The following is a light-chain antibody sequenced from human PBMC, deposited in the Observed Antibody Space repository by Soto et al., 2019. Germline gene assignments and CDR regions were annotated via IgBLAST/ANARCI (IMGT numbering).Light chain of an antibody. Sequence: EIVLTQSPATLSLSPGERATLSCRASQSVSSYLAWYQQKPGQAPRLLIYDASNRATGIPARFSGSGSGTDFTLTISIIEPEDVAVYYCQHRKNWPYTFGQGTKLEIK. V-gene: IGKV3-11*01. CDR1: QSVSSY. J-gene: IGKJ2*01. CDR3: QHRKNWPYT. CDR2: DAS.